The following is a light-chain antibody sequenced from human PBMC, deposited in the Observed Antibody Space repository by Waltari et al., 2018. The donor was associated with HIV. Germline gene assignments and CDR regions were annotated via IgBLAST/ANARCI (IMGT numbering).Light chain of an antibody. J-gene: IGLJ3*02. V-gene: IGLV8-61*01. CDR3: LLYMASGRA. CDR1: SGSVSSAYY. Sequence: QTVVTQEPSFSVSPGGTITLTCGLSSGSVSSAYYPSWYQQTTGQPPRTLIYNTDTRSSGVPDRFSGSIVGNKAALTITGAQSEDESDYYCLLYMASGRAFGGGTRLTVL. CDR2: NTD.